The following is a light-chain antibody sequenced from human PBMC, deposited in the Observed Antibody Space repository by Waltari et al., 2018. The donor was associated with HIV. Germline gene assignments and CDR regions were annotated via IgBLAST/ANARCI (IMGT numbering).Light chain of an antibody. J-gene: IGKJ1*01. V-gene: IGKV1-39*01. Sequence: DIQVTQSPSSLSVSVGDRVIITCRSSQSTAASLNWYQMKPGKAPKLLIFDTSRLQSGVPSRFSGARSGTDFTLTITSLQPEDFATYFCHRSWVVGQGTKV. CDR3: HRSWV. CDR1: QSTAAS. CDR2: DTS.